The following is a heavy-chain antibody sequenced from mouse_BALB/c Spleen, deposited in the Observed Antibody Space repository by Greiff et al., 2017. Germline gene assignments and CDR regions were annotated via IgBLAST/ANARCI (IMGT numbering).Heavy chain of an antibody. CDR2: IYPSDSYT. J-gene: IGHJ2*01. CDR3: TNMSPYEYFDY. Sequence: VKLVESGAELARPGASVKLSCKASGYTFTSYWINWVKQRPGQGLEWIGNIYPSDSYTNYNQKFKDKATLTVDKSSSTAYMQLSSPTSEDSAVYYCTNMSPYEYFDYWGQGTTLTVSS. D-gene: IGHD1-1*01. CDR1: GYTFTSYW. V-gene: IGHV1S126*01.